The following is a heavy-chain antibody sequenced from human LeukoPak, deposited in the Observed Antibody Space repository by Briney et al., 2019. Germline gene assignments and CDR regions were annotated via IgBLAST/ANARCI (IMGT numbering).Heavy chain of an antibody. J-gene: IGHJ4*02. CDR3: ARVGGNFDY. CDR2: IYTSGST. CDR1: GGSISSGSYY. D-gene: IGHD2-15*01. V-gene: IGHV4-61*02. Sequence: SETLSLTCTVSGGSISSGSYYWSWIRQPAGKGLEWIGRIYTSGSTNYNPSLKSRVTISVDTPKNQFSLKLSSVTAADTAVYYCARVGGNFDYWGQGTLVTVSS.